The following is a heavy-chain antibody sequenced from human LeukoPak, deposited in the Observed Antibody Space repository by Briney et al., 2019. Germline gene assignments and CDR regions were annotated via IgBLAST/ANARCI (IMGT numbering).Heavy chain of an antibody. V-gene: IGHV4-34*01. J-gene: IGHJ4*02. CDR1: GGSFSGYY. D-gene: IGHD3-10*01. CDR2: INHSGST. Sequence: KPSETLSLTCAVYGGSFSGYYWSWIRQPPGKGLEWIGEINHSGSTNYNPSLKSRVTISVDTSKNQFSLKLSSVTAADTAVYYCARDRGSGSFDYWGQGTLVTVSS. CDR3: ARDRGSGSFDY.